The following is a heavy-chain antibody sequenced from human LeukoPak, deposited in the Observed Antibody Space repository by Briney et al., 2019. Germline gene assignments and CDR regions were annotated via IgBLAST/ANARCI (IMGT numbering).Heavy chain of an antibody. D-gene: IGHD3-22*01. CDR1: GGSISSYY. Sequence: PSETLSLTCTVSGGSISSYYWSWIRQPPGKGLEWIGYIYYSGSTNYNPSLKSRVTISVDTSKNQFSLKLSSVTAADTAVYYCARLRGSYYYDSSGYYSDYWGQGTLVTVSS. J-gene: IGHJ4*02. V-gene: IGHV4-59*01. CDR3: ARLRGSYYYDSSGYYSDY. CDR2: IYYSGST.